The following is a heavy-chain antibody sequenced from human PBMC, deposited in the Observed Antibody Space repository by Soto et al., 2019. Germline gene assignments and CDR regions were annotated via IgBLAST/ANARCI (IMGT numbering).Heavy chain of an antibody. J-gene: IGHJ4*02. V-gene: IGHV3-33*01. CDR1: GFTFSSYG. CDR2: IWYDGSNK. D-gene: IGHD3-10*01. Sequence: GGSLRLSCAASGFTFSSYGMHWVRQAPGKGLEWVAVIWYDGSNKYYADSVKGRFTISRDNSKNTLYLQMNSLGAEDTAVYYCARDPNPLLWFGELLSHYFDYWGQGTLVTVSS. CDR3: ARDPNPLLWFGELLSHYFDY.